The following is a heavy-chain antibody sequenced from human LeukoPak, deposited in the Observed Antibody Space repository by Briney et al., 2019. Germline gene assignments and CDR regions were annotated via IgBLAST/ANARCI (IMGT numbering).Heavy chain of an antibody. CDR1: GGPFSGYY. V-gene: IGHV4-34*01. D-gene: IGHD3-10*01. J-gene: IGHJ6*03. CDR2: INHSGST. CDR3: ARAWMVDYYYMDV. Sequence: PSETLSLTCAVYGGPFSGYYWSWIRQPPGKGLEWIGEINHSGSTNYNPSLKSRVTISVDTSKNQFSLKLSSVTAADTAVYYCARAWMVDYYYMDVWGKGTTVAVSS.